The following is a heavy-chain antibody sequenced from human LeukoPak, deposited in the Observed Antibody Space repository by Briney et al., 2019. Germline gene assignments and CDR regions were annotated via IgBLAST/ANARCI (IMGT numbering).Heavy chain of an antibody. Sequence: ETLSLTCAVYGGSFSGYYWSWIRQPPGKGLEWIGEINHSGSTNYNPSLKSRVTISVDTSKNQFSLKLSSVTAADTAVYYCARAAYSSSHYFDYWGQGTLVTVSS. CDR2: INHSGST. V-gene: IGHV4-34*01. CDR3: ARAAYSSSHYFDY. CDR1: GGSFSGYY. J-gene: IGHJ4*02. D-gene: IGHD6-13*01.